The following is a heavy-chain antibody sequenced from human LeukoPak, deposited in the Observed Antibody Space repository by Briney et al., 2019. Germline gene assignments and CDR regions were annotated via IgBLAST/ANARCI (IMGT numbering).Heavy chain of an antibody. V-gene: IGHV4-59*01. CDR3: ARESGITHWFDP. Sequence: SETLSLTCTVSGFSISSYYWSWIRQPPGKGLEWIGYIYYSGSTNYNPSLKSRVTISVDTSKNQFSLKLSSVTAADTAVYYCARESGITHWFDPWGQGTLVTASS. J-gene: IGHJ5*02. CDR1: GFSISSYY. D-gene: IGHD3-10*01. CDR2: IYYSGST.